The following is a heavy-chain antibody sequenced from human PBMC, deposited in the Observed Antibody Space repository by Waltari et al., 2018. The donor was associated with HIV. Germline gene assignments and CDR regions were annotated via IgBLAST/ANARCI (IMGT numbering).Heavy chain of an antibody. CDR3: ARANVVLRFGEFSNYGMDV. V-gene: IGHV3-74*01. J-gene: IGHJ6*02. CDR1: GFTFSNYW. CDR2: MNTDGTTT. D-gene: IGHD3-10*01. Sequence: EVRLVESGGALVQPGESLRLSCAASGFTFSNYWMHWVRQAPGKGLVWVSRMNTDGTTTTYADSVGGRFTIARDNAKNTLDLQMNSLKADDTAVYYCARANVVLRFGEFSNYGMDVWGQGTMVTVSS.